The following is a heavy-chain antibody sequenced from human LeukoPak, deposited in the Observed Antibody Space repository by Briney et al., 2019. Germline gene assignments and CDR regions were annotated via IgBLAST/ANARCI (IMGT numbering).Heavy chain of an antibody. Sequence: ASVKVSCKASGGTFSSYAISWVRQAPGQGLEWMGWISPNSGGTNYAQKFQGRVTMTRDTSITTAYMELSRLRSDDTAMYYCASQVNVEDFYYFDYWGQGTLVTVSS. CDR3: ASQVNVEDFYYFDY. D-gene: IGHD1-1*01. CDR2: ISPNSGGT. J-gene: IGHJ4*02. CDR1: GGTFSSYA. V-gene: IGHV1-2*02.